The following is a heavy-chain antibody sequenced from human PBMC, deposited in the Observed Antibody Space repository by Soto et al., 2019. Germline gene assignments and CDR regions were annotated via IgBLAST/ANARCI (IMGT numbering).Heavy chain of an antibody. CDR3: VKGEYYYDSSGYYPFDY. Sequence: PGGSLRLSCAASGFTFSDYAMHWVRQAPGKGLEWVAVVSHDGRNTHYADSVKGRFTISRDNSKNTQYLQMSSLRADDTAVYYCVKGEYYYDSSGYYPFDYWGQGTLVTVSS. CDR2: VSHDGRNT. V-gene: IGHV3-30*18. D-gene: IGHD3-22*01. J-gene: IGHJ4*02. CDR1: GFTFSDYA.